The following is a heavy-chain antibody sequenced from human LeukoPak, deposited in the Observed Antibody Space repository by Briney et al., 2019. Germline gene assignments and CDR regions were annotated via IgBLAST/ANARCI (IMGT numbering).Heavy chain of an antibody. V-gene: IGHV3-74*01. D-gene: IGHD1-26*01. CDR2: INGDGSIT. CDR3: AREDSGSIGWFDP. CDR1: GFTFRSHW. Sequence: GGSLRLSCAASGFTFRSHWMHWVRHASGKGLVWVSRINGDGSITTYADSVKGRFTISRDNAKNTLYLQMNSLRAEDTAVYYCAREDSGSIGWFDPWGQGTLVTVSS. J-gene: IGHJ5*02.